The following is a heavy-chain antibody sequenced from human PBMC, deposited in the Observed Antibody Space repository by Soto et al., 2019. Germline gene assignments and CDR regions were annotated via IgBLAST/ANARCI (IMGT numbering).Heavy chain of an antibody. CDR3: EKVGFRGFGELLGSYYYYGMDV. Sequence: QVQLVESGGGVVQPGRSLRLSCAASGFTFSSYGMHWVRQAPGKGLEWVAVISYDGSNKYYADSVKGRFTIYRDNSKNTRYLQMNHLRAEDTAVYYSEKVGFRGFGELLGSYYYYGMDVWGQGTTVTVCS. CDR2: ISYDGSNK. J-gene: IGHJ6*02. V-gene: IGHV3-30*18. D-gene: IGHD3-10*01. CDR1: GFTFSSYG.